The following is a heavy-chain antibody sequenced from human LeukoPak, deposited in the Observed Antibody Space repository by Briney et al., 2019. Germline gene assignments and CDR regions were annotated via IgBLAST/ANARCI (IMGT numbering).Heavy chain of an antibody. CDR2: ISSSGSTK. J-gene: IGHJ4*02. Sequence: PGGSLRLSCAASGFTFNIYEMNWVRQAPGKGPEWVSYISSSGSTKYSADSVKGRFTISRDNPKNSLYLQMNSLRAEDTAVYYCARVYPVAGNDYWGQGTLVTVSS. D-gene: IGHD6-19*01. CDR1: GFTFNIYE. V-gene: IGHV3-48*03. CDR3: ARVYPVAGNDY.